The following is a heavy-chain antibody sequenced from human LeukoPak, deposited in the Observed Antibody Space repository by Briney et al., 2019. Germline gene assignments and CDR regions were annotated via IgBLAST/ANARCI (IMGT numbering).Heavy chain of an antibody. Sequence: PGGSLRLSCAASGFTFSSYGMHWVRQAPGKGLEWVADISYDGSNKYYADSVKGRFTISRDNSKNTVYLEMDSLRAEDTAVYYCAKDVGNYDYHYGLSLWGQGTTVTVSS. V-gene: IGHV3-30*18. CDR2: ISYDGSNK. D-gene: IGHD1-1*01. CDR3: AKDVGNYDYHYGLSL. CDR1: GFTFSSYG. J-gene: IGHJ6*02.